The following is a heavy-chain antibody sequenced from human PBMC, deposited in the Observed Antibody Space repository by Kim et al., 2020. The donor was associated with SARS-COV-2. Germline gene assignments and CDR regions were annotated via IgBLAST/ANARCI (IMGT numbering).Heavy chain of an antibody. Sequence: ASVKVSCKASGYTFTGYYMHWVRQAPGQGLEWMGWINPNSGGTNYAQKFQGRVTMTRDTSISTAYMELSRLRSDDTAVYYCASQGAYYDSSGYSARFDYWGQGTLVTVSS. D-gene: IGHD3-22*01. V-gene: IGHV1-2*02. CDR2: INPNSGGT. J-gene: IGHJ4*02. CDR3: ASQGAYYDSSGYSARFDY. CDR1: GYTFTGYY.